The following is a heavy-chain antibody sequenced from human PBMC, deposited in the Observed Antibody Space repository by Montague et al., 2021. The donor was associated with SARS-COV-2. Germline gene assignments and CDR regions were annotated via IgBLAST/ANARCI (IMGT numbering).Heavy chain of an antibody. D-gene: IGHD3-3*01. CDR2: IYYSGST. CDR1: GGSISSGGYY. V-gene: IGHV4-31*03. Sequence: TLSLTCTVSGGSISSGGYYWSWIRQHPGKGLEWTGYIYYSGSTYYNPSLKSRVTISVDTSKNQFSLKLSSVTAAATAVYYCARITSITIFGVVGAFDIWGQGTMVTVSS. CDR3: ARITSITIFGVVGAFDI. J-gene: IGHJ3*02.